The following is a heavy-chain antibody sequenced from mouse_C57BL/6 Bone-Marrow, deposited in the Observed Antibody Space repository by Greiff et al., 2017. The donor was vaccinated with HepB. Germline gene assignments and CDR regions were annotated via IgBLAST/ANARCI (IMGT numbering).Heavy chain of an antibody. D-gene: IGHD4-1*01. J-gene: IGHJ4*01. CDR2: SRNKANDYTT. CDR3: ARDATWGDAMDY. CDR1: GFTFSDFY. Sequence: EVQGVESGGGLVQSGRSLRLSCATSGFTFSDFYMEWVRQAPGKGLEWIAASRNKANDYTTEYSASVKGRFIVSRDTSQSILYLQMNALRAEDTAIYYCARDATWGDAMDYWGQGTSVTVSS. V-gene: IGHV7-1*01.